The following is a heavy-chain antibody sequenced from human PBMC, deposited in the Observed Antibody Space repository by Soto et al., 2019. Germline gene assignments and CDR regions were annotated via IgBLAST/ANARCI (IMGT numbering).Heavy chain of an antibody. Sequence: GGSLRLSCAASGFTFSSYSMNWVRQAPGKGLEWVSYISSSSSTIYYADSVKGRFTISRDNAKNSLYLQMNSLRDEDTAVYYCASSKWELLYWTQYYFDYWGQGTLVTVSS. CDR1: GFTFSSYS. D-gene: IGHD1-26*01. J-gene: IGHJ4*02. CDR3: ASSKWELLYWTQYYFDY. CDR2: ISSSSSTI. V-gene: IGHV3-48*02.